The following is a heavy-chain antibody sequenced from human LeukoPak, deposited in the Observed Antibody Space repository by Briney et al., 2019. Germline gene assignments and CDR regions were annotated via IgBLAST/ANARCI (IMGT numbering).Heavy chain of an antibody. CDR2: IYDSGST. CDR3: ARGPRSSSWYRYGKYFQH. Sequence: MPSETLSLTCTVSGGSIRSSYYYWGWIRQPPGKGLEWIGSIYDSGSTYYNPSLKSRVTISVDTSKNQFSLKLNSVTAADTAVYYWARGPRSSSWYRYGKYFQHGGRGTRVTVS. CDR1: GGSIRSSYYY. D-gene: IGHD6-13*01. V-gene: IGHV4-39*01. J-gene: IGHJ1*01.